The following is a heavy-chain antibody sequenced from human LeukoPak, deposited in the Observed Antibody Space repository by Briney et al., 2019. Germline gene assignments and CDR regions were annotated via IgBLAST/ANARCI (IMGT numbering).Heavy chain of an antibody. V-gene: IGHV1-3*01. J-gene: IGHJ5*02. CDR3: ARGEVITMVRGVIGSNWFDL. CDR2: INAGKGNT. CDR1: GYIFTTYA. Sequence: ASVKVSCKASGYIFTTYAMYWVRQAPGQGLEWMGWINAGKGNTKYSQKFQGRVTITRDTSASTAYMELSSLRSEDTAVYYCARGEVITMVRGVIGSNWFDLWGQGTLVIVSS. D-gene: IGHD3-10*01.